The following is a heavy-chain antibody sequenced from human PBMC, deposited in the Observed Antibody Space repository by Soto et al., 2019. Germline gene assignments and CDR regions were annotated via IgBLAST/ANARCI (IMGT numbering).Heavy chain of an antibody. V-gene: IGHV3-23*01. J-gene: IGHJ4*02. CDR2: FIGSGTTT. Sequence: EVQLLESGGGLVQPGGSLSLSWAASGLPFTNIAMNWFGKPPGKGREWVSIFIGSGTTTYYADSVQGRFTISRDNSRHTLYLEMNSLRAEDTAVYYCARDLFLQGYYGSGNYYALDYWGQGTLVPVSS. CDR1: GLPFTNIA. CDR3: ARDLFLQGYYGSGNYYALDY. D-gene: IGHD3-10*01.